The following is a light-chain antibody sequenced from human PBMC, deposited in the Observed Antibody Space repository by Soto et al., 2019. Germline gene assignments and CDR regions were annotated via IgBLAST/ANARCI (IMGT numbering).Light chain of an antibody. CDR3: QQASSFPIT. CDR2: AAS. J-gene: IGKJ5*01. CDR1: QGINSW. V-gene: IGKV1-12*01. Sequence: DIQMTQSPSSVSASVGDRVTITCRASQGINSWLAWYQQKPGKAPKLLIYAASSLQSGVPSRFXXXXXXXXXXXXXXXXXXXXXXTYYCQQASSFPITFGQGTRLEI.